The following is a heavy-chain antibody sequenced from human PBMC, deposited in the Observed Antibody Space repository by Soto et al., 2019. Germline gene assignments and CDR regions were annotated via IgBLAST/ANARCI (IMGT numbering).Heavy chain of an antibody. CDR1: GGTFSSYA. V-gene: IGHV1-69*01. D-gene: IGHD3-10*01. CDR3: AKENYGSGSSNWFDP. J-gene: IGHJ5*02. CDR2: IIPISGTA. Sequence: QVQLVQSGAEVKKPGSSVKVSCKASGGTFSSYAISWVRQAPGQGLEWMGGIIPISGTANYAQKFQGRVTSTADESTSTAYMELSSLISEDTAAYYCAKENYGSGSSNWFDPWGQGTLVTVSS.